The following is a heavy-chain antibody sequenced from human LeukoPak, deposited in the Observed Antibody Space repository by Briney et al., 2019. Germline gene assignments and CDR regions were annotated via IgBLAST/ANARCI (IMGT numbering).Heavy chain of an antibody. CDR3: ARVAVGANNYYYMDV. D-gene: IGHD1-26*01. CDR1: GGSISSYY. Sequence: SETLSLTCTVSGGSISSYYWSWIRQPAGKGLEWIGRIYTSGSTNYNPSLKSRVTISVDTSKNQFSLKVSSVTAADTAVYYCARVAVGANNYYYMDVWGKGTTVTISS. V-gene: IGHV4-4*07. J-gene: IGHJ6*03. CDR2: IYTSGST.